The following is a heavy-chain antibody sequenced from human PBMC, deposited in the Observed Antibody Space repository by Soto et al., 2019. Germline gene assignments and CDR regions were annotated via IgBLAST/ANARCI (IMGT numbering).Heavy chain of an antibody. V-gene: IGHV3-23*01. CDR2: IIGSGSNS. Sequence: EVQLLESGGDLAQPGGSLRLSCAASGFTFSAYGMNWVRQAPGKGLEWVSGIIGSGSNSYYADSVKGRFTISRDNSKNTLDLQMNSLRAEDTGVYYCAKGRAVAGYWDFDIWGRGTLVSVSS. D-gene: IGHD6-19*01. J-gene: IGHJ2*01. CDR3: AKGRAVAGYWDFDI. CDR1: GFTFSAYG.